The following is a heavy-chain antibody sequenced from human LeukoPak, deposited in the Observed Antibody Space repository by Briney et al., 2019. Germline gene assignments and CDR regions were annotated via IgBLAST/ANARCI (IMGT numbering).Heavy chain of an antibody. J-gene: IGHJ4*02. CDR2: IRSAVETT. V-gene: IGHV3-23*01. Sequence: AGGSLRLSCAASGFTMSHYGVSWVRQAPGKGLEWISGIRSAVETTHYADSVKGRFIISRDNSKNALSLQLNSLRPEDTAPYYCAKHFCTGLDCSLFDSWGQGTLVTVSS. CDR1: GFTMSHYG. D-gene: IGHD3/OR15-3a*01. CDR3: AKHFCTGLDCSLFDS.